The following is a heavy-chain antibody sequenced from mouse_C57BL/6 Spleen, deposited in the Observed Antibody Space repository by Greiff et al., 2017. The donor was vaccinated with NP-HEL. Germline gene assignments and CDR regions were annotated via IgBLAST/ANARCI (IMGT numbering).Heavy chain of an antibody. Sequence: VQLQQSGPGLVQPSQSLSITCTVSGFSLTSYGVHWVRQSPGKGLEWLGVIWRGGSTDYNAAFMSRLSITKDNSKSQVFFKMNSLQADDTAIYYCAKPTYYGSGPGAMDYWGQGTSVTVSS. CDR3: AKPTYYGSGPGAMDY. V-gene: IGHV2-5*01. CDR1: GFSLTSYG. J-gene: IGHJ4*01. D-gene: IGHD1-1*01. CDR2: IWRGGST.